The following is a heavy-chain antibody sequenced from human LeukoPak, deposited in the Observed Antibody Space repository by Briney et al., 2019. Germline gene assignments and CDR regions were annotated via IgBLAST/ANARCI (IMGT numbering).Heavy chain of an antibody. J-gene: IGHJ4*02. CDR3: ARGLGYCSSTSCDDY. CDR1: GGSFSGYY. D-gene: IGHD2-2*01. Sequence: SETLSLTCAVYGGSFSGYYWSWIRQPPGKGLEWIGEINHSGSTNYNPSLKSQVTISVDTSKNQFSLKLSSVTAADTAVYYCARGLGYCSSTSCDDYWGQGTLVTVSS. V-gene: IGHV4-34*01. CDR2: INHSGST.